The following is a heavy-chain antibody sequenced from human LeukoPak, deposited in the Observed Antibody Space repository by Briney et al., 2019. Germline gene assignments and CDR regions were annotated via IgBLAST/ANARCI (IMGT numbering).Heavy chain of an antibody. CDR1: GYTLTELS. J-gene: IGHJ6*02. Sequence: ASVKVSCKVSGYTLTELSMHWVRQAPGKGLEWMGGFDPEDGETIYAQKFQGRVTMTEDTSTDTAYMELGSLRSEDTAVYYCATVVPDYGDYVSYYYGMDVWGQGTTVTVSS. CDR2: FDPEDGET. V-gene: IGHV1-24*01. D-gene: IGHD4-17*01. CDR3: ATVVPDYGDYVSYYYGMDV.